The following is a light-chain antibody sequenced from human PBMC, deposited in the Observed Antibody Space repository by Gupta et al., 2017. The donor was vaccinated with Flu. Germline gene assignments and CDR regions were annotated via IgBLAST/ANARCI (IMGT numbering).Light chain of an antibody. Sequence: ITTPGRFSSLVGGNYVYWYQRLSATTPNLLLYVYTSRHTAVPARFSASKSATSATISTNWLPAEDGADYYCTSPYTTTSGWVFGGGTKLTVL. J-gene: IGLJ3*02. V-gene: IGLV1-40*01. CDR1: FSSLVGGNY. CDR3: TSPYTTTSGWV. CDR2: VYT.